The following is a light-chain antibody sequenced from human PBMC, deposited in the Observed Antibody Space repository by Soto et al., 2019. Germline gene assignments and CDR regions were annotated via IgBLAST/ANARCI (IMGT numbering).Light chain of an antibody. V-gene: IGKV1-5*03. CDR3: QQYTSYPWT. J-gene: IGKJ1*01. Sequence: DIQTTQSPSTLSGSVGDRVTITFRASQTIRYWLAWFRQKAGKAPKLLIYEASRLESGVPSRISGSGSGTEFTLTISSLQPDDFATYYCQQYTSYPWTFGQGTKVDIK. CDR2: EAS. CDR1: QTIRYW.